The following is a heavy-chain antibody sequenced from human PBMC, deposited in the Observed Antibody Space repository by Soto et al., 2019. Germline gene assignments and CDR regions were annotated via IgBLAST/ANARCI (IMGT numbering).Heavy chain of an antibody. CDR3: ARGFGSSFWFDP. D-gene: IGHD6-6*01. Sequence: NPSETLSLTCTVSGASISGFYWSWIRKSAGKGLEWIVRIYATGTTDYNPSLKSRVMMSVDTSKKQFSLKLRSVTAADTAVYYCARGFGSSFWFDPWGQGTLVTVSS. V-gene: IGHV4-4*07. CDR2: IYATGTT. J-gene: IGHJ5*02. CDR1: GASISGFY.